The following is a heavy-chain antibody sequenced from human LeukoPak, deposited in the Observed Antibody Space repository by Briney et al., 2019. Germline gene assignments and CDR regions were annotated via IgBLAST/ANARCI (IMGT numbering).Heavy chain of an antibody. J-gene: IGHJ4*02. D-gene: IGHD2-2*01. V-gene: IGHV3-23*01. CDR2: ISDSGGSS. Sequence: PGGSLRLSCVASGFSFGSYAMSWVRQAPEKGLEWVSAISDSGGSSWYADSVRGRSTTSRDNSKNTVYLQMQSLRAEDTAVYFCARDRYFPRDQFDYWGQGTLVTVSS. CDR3: ARDRYFPRDQFDY. CDR1: GFSFGSYA.